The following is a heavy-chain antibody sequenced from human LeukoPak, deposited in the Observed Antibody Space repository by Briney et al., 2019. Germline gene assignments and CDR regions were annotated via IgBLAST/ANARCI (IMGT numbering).Heavy chain of an antibody. Sequence: PGGSLRLSCAASGFTFTYYAMSWVRQAPGKGLEWVSGISGSGDSTYSADSVKGRFTTSRDNAKNTLYLQMNSLRDEDTAVYYCARYVSVWVTTLEYWGQGTLVTVSS. J-gene: IGHJ4*02. CDR1: GFTFTYYA. CDR2: ISGSGDST. CDR3: ARYVSVWVTTLEY. V-gene: IGHV3-23*01. D-gene: IGHD2-21*02.